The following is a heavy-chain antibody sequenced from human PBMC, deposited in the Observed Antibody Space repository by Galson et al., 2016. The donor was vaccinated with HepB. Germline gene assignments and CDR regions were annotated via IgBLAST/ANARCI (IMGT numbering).Heavy chain of an antibody. CDR1: GFNFRTYW. CDR2: INQGGSEK. V-gene: IGHV3-7*03. Sequence: SLRLSCAASGFNFRTYWMSWVRQAPGKGLEWVAYINQGGSEKYYVDSVKGRFTISRENAKNSLYLQMNSLRAEDTAVYYCARHSNSPGDYWGQGTLVTVSS. J-gene: IGHJ4*02. D-gene: IGHD6-6*01. CDR3: ARHSNSPGDY.